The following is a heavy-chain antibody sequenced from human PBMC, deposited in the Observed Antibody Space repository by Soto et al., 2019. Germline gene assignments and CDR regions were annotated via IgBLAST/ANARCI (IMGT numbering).Heavy chain of an antibody. CDR3: ARGTGRGLNP. CDR2: MYADSGRT. D-gene: IGHD3-10*01. J-gene: IGHJ5*02. V-gene: IGHV1-3*01. Sequence: QVQLVQSGAEAKKPGASVKVSCKTSGYTYTADAIHWVRQGPGHSLEWLGYMYADSGRTRISQKFQDRVTMSTDSSASTAYMELSNLKSEDTTVYFCARGTGRGLNPWGQGTLVTVSS. CDR1: GYTYTADA.